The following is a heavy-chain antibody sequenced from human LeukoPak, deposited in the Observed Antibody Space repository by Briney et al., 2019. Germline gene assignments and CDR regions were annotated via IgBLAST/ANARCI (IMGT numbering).Heavy chain of an antibody. D-gene: IGHD4-11*01. V-gene: IGHV4-38-2*01. CDR3: ASLPSNTVTHDY. Sequence: NPSENLSLTCAVSGYSISSSYYWGWIRQPPGKGLEWIGTIYHSGSTHYNPSLKSRVTLSVDTSKNQFSLKLRSVTAADTAVYYCASLPSNTVTHDYWGQGTLVTVSS. CDR2: IYHSGST. CDR1: GYSISSSYY. J-gene: IGHJ4*02.